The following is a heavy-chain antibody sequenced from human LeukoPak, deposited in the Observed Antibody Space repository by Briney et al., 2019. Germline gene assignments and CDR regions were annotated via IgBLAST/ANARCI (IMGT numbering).Heavy chain of an antibody. CDR2: INQDGSVK. V-gene: IGHV3-7*04. Sequence: PSETLSLTCTVSGDSISSSSYYCGWVRQAPGKGLEWVANINQDGSVKYYMDSVKGRFTISRDNAKNSLYLQMNSLRADDTGVYYCAGADSGSWDFGRGAQGTLVIVSS. J-gene: IGHJ4*02. D-gene: IGHD6-13*01. CDR1: GDSISSSSYY. CDR3: AGADSGSWDFGR.